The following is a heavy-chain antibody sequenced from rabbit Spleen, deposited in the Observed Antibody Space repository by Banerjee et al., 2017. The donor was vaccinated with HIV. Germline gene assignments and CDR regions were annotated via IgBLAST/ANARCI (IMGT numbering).Heavy chain of an antibody. Sequence: QSLEESGGDLVTPGASLTLTCTASGVSFSSSSYMCWVRQAPGKGLEWIACIDTGSSGFTYFATWAKGRFTCSKTSSTTVTLQVTRLTAADTATYFCARDTSSSFSSYGMDLWGQGTLVTVS. J-gene: IGHJ6*01. CDR2: IDTGSSGFT. V-gene: IGHV1S40*01. D-gene: IGHD1-1*01. CDR1: GVSFSSSSY. CDR3: ARDTSSSFSSYGMDL.